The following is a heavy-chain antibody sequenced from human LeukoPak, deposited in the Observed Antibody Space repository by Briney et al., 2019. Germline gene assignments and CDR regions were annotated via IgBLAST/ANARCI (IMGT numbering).Heavy chain of an antibody. Sequence: GGSLRLSCAASGFTVSSHYMSWVRQAPGKGLEWVSVIYSGGSTYYADSVKGRFTISRDNAKNSLYLQMNSLRAEDTALYHCARDQQIDGSRAFDIWGQGTMVTVSS. V-gene: IGHV3-53*01. CDR3: ARDQQIDGSRAFDI. CDR1: GFTVSSHY. CDR2: IYSGGST. D-gene: IGHD6-13*01. J-gene: IGHJ3*02.